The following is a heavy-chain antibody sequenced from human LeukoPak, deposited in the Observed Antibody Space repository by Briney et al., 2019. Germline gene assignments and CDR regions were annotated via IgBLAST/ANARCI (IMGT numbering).Heavy chain of an antibody. CDR1: GGSISSYY. CDR3: ARGKTRCSSTSCPRNTDYYYYGMDV. CDR2: IYYSGST. D-gene: IGHD2-2*01. V-gene: IGHV4-59*12. J-gene: IGHJ6*02. Sequence: SETLSLTCTVSGGSISSYYWSWIRQPPGKGLEWIGYIYYSGSTNYNPSLKSRVTISVDTSKNQFSLKLSSVTAADTAVYYCARGKTRCSSTSCPRNTDYYYYGMDVWGQGTTVTVSS.